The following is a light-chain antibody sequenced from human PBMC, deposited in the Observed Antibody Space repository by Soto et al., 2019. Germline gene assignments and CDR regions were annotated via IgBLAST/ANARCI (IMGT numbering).Light chain of an antibody. CDR2: GAS. J-gene: IGKJ2*01. V-gene: IGKV3-15*01. Sequence: EIVMTQSPATLSVSPGERATLSCRASQSVRGDLAWYQHKPGQAPRLLIYGASTRSTGVPARFSGSGYGTKFTLIISSVQSDDFEIYYCQQYHNCPRTFVQGTKLEI. CDR1: QSVRGD. CDR3: QQYHNCPRT.